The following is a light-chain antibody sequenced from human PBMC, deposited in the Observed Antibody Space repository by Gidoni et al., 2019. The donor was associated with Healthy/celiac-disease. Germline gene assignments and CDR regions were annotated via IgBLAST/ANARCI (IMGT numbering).Light chain of an antibody. CDR2: NNN. V-gene: IGLV1-51*01. CDR1: SPNIGNNY. J-gene: IGLJ2*01. Sequence: QSVLTQPPSVSAASGQKVTISCSGSSPNIGNNYVSWYQQLPGTAHKLLIYNNNKRHSGIPDRFSGSKSGTSATLGITGLQTGDEADYYYGTWDSSLSAVVFGGGTKLTVL. CDR3: GTWDSSLSAVV.